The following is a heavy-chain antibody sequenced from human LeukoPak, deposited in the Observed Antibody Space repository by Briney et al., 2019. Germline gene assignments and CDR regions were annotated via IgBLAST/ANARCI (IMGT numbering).Heavy chain of an antibody. D-gene: IGHD1-26*01. CDR1: GFTFSSYA. J-gene: IGHJ4*02. CDR3: AKGIGIVLAKFFDY. Sequence: PGRSLRLSCAASGFTFSSYAMHWVRQAPGKGLEWVAVISYDGSNKYYADSVQGRFTISRDNSKSTLYLQMNSLRAEDTAVYYCAKGIGIVLAKFFDYWGQGTLVTVSS. CDR2: ISYDGSNK. V-gene: IGHV3-30-3*01.